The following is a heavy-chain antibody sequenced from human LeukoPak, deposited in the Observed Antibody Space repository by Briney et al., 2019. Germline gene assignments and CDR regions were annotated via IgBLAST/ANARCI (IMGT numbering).Heavy chain of an antibody. V-gene: IGHV3-21*01. CDR1: GFTYSSYS. J-gene: IGHJ4*02. CDR3: AKGYCSGGSCYFNYFDY. D-gene: IGHD2-15*01. Sequence: GGSLRLSCAASGFTYSSYSMNWVRQAPGKGLEWVSSISSSSSYIYYADSVKGRFTISRDNAKNSLYLQMNSLRAEDTAVYYCAKGYCSGGSCYFNYFDYWGQGTLVTVSS. CDR2: ISSSSSYI.